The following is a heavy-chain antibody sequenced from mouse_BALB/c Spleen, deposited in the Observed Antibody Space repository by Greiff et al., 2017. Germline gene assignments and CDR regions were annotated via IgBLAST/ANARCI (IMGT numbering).Heavy chain of an antibody. Sequence: QVQLQQPGAELVRPGASVKLSCKASGYTFTSYWINWVKQRPGQGLEWIGNIYPSDSYTNYNQKFKDKATLTVDKSSSTAYMQLSSLTSEDSAVYYCARRGYYGNYDAMDYWGQGTSVTVSS. CDR1: GYTFTSYW. V-gene: IGHV1-69*02. J-gene: IGHJ4*01. D-gene: IGHD2-1*01. CDR2: IYPSDSYT. CDR3: ARRGYYGNYDAMDY.